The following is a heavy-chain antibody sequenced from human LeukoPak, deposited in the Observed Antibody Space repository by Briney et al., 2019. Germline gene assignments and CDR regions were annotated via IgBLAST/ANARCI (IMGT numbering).Heavy chain of an antibody. J-gene: IGHJ6*03. V-gene: IGHV4-61*02. CDR1: GGPISSGSYY. Sequence: SETLSLTCTVSGGPISSGSYYWSWIRQPPGKGLEWIGRIYTRGSTNYNPSLKSRVTTSVDTSKNQFSLKLSSVTAADTAVYYCARSIAYCSSTSCSYYSYYMDVWGKGTTVTVSS. D-gene: IGHD2-2*01. CDR2: IYTRGST. CDR3: ARSIAYCSSTSCSYYSYYMDV.